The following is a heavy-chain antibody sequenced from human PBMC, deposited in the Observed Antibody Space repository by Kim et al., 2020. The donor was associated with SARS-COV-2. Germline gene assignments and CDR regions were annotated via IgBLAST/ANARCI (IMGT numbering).Heavy chain of an antibody. Sequence: ASVKVSYKASGYTFTSYAMNWVRQAPGQGLEWMGWINTNTGNPTYAHGFQGRFVFTWDTSDSTAYLEISSLKAEDTAGYYCARDLIVEVSAPRYYHCYGM. D-gene: IGHD2-2*01. J-gene: IGHJ6*01. CDR1: GYTFTSYA. CDR2: INTNTGNP. V-gene: IGHV7-4-1*02. CDR3: ARDLIVEVSAPRYYHCYGM.